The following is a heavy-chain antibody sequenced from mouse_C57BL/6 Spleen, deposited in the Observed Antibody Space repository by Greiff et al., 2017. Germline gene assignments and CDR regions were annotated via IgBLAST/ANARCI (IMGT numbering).Heavy chain of an antibody. D-gene: IGHD3-2*02. CDR3: ARGGRQHRPYYFDY. CDR1: GYTFTSYW. V-gene: IGHV1-53*01. J-gene: IGHJ2*01. Sequence: QVQLQQPGTELVKPGASVKLSCKASGYTFTSYWMHWVKQRPGQGLEWIGNINPSNGGTNYNEKFQSKATLTVDKSSSTAYMQLSSLTSEDSAVYYCARGGRQHRPYYFDYWGQGTTLTVSS. CDR2: INPSNGGT.